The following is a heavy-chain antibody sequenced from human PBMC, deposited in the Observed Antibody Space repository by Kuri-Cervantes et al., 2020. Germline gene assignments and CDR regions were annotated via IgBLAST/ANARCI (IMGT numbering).Heavy chain of an antibody. J-gene: IGHJ4*02. CDR2: ISGSGGST. D-gene: IGHD1-7*01. Sequence: GESLKISCAASGFSSSSHSMSWVRQAPGKGLEWVSGISGSGGSTYYADSVKGRFTISRDNSENTVYLQMSSLRAEDTAVYYCAKDGKKGRTTADFDYWGQGTLVTVSS. CDR1: GFSSSSHS. V-gene: IGHV3-23*01. CDR3: AKDGKKGRTTADFDY.